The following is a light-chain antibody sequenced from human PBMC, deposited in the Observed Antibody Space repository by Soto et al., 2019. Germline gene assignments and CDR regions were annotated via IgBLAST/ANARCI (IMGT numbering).Light chain of an antibody. CDR1: SGHSSYA. CDR2: LNSDGSH. J-gene: IGLJ3*02. Sequence: QSVLTQSPSASASLGASVKLTCTLSSGHSSYAIAWHQQQPEKGPRYLMKLNSDGSHSKGDGIPDRFSGSSSGAERYLTISSLQSEDEADYYCQTWGTWTPGVFGGGTKLTVL. V-gene: IGLV4-69*01. CDR3: QTWGTWTPGV.